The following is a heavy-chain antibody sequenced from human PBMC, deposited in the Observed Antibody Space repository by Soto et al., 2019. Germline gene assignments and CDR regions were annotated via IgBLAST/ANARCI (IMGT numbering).Heavy chain of an antibody. V-gene: IGHV1-69*02. CDR3: ARDVIDGYNVDY. CDR1: GGTFSSYT. J-gene: IGHJ4*02. Sequence: QVQLVQSGAEVKKPGSSVKVSCKASGGTFSSYTISWVRQAPGQGLEWMGRIIPILGIANYAQKFQGRVTITADKPTSTAYMELRGLRSEDTAVYYCARDVIDGYNVDYWGQGTLVTVSS. D-gene: IGHD5-12*01. CDR2: IIPILGIA.